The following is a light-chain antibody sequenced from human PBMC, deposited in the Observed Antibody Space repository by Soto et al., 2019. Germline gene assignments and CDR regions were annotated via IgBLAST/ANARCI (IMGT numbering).Light chain of an antibody. V-gene: IGKV1-5*01. Sequence: DIQMTQSPSTLSASVGDRVTITCRASQSISSWLAWYQQKPGKAPQLLIYDASSLESVVPSRFSGSGSGTEFTLTISSLQPDDFATYYCQQYNSYPITFGQGTRLEIK. J-gene: IGKJ5*01. CDR3: QQYNSYPIT. CDR2: DAS. CDR1: QSISSW.